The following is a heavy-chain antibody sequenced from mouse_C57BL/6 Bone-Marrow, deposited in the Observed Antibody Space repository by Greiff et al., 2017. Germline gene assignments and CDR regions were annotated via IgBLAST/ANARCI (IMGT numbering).Heavy chain of an antibody. CDR1: GYTFTDYN. CDR2: INPNNGGT. D-gene: IGHD1-1*01. CDR3: ARSYDGSSYPYWYFDV. V-gene: IGHV1-18*01. J-gene: IGHJ1*03. Sequence: EVQLQQSGPELVKPGASVKIPCKASGYTFTDYNMDWVKQSPGKSLEWIGDINPNNGGTIYNQKFKGKATLTVDKSSSTAYMELRSLTSEDTAVYYCARSYDGSSYPYWYFDVWGTGTTVTVSS.